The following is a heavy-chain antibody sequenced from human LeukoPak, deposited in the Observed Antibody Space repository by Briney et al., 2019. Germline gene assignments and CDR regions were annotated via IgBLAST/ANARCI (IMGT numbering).Heavy chain of an antibody. D-gene: IGHD1-26*01. CDR1: GGSISSYY. CDR3: ARETLPIGKFDP. J-gene: IGHJ5*02. CDR2: IYYSGST. Sequence: PSETLSLTCTVSGGSISSYYWSWIRQPPGKGLEWIGYIYYSGSTNFNPSLKSRVTISVDASKNQFSLKLSSVTAADTAVYYCARETLPIGKFDPWGQGTLVTVSS. V-gene: IGHV4-59*12.